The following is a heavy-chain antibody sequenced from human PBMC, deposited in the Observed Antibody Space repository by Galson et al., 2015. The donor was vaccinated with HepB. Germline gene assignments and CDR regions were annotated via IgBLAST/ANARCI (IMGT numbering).Heavy chain of an antibody. CDR1: GFTFSGSA. D-gene: IGHD5-12*01. V-gene: IGHV3-73*01. Sequence: SLRLSCAGSGFTFSGSAIHWVRQASGKGLEWIGRIGSKANNYATAYTASVKGRFTISRDDSKNMANLQMNRLRTEDTAVYYCTRLGDLSGYSSCWGQGTLVTVSS. CDR3: TRLGDLSGYSSC. J-gene: IGHJ4*02. CDR2: IGSKANNYAT.